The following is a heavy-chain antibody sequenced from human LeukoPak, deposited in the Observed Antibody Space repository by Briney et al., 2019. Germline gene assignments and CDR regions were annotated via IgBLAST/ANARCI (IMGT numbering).Heavy chain of an antibody. D-gene: IGHD3-10*01. J-gene: IGHJ5*02. CDR3: ARVRGSGSYYNPLKYNWFDP. CDR2: IYYSGST. CDR1: GGSISCYY. Sequence: SETLSLTCTVSGGSISCYYWSWIRQPPGKGLEWIGYIYYSGSTNYNPSLKSRVTISVDTSKNQFSLKLSSVTAADTAVYYCARVRGSGSYYNPLKYNWFDPWGQGTLVTVSS. V-gene: IGHV4-59*01.